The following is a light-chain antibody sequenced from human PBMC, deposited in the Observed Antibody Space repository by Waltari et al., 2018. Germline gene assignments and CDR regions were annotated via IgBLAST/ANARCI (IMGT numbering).Light chain of an antibody. V-gene: IGKV3-20*01. CDR1: QSVSKY. CDR2: AAS. J-gene: IGKJ1*01. Sequence: ELVLTQSPGTLSLSPGERATLSCRASQSVSKYLAWYQQRPGQAPRLLIYAASTRATGIPDMFSGSGYGTDFSLIISRLEPEDFAVYYCQNHERLPATFGQGTKVEIK. CDR3: QNHERLPAT.